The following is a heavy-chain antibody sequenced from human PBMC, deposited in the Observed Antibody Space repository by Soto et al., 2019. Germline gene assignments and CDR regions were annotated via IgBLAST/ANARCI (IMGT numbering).Heavy chain of an antibody. Sequence: KSSETLSLTCAVYGGSFSGYYWSWIRQPPGKGLEWIGEINHSGSTNYNPSLKSRVTISVDTSKIQFSLKLSSVTAADTAVYYCARAPHGSGSYYNVSPKYYYYYYGMDVWGQGTTVTVSS. CDR1: GGSFSGYY. D-gene: IGHD3-10*01. CDR3: ARAPHGSGSYYNVSPKYYYYYYGMDV. V-gene: IGHV4-34*01. CDR2: INHSGST. J-gene: IGHJ6*02.